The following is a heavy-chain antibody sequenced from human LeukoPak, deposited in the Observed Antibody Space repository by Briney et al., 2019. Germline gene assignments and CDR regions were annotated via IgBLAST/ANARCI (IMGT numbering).Heavy chain of an antibody. D-gene: IGHD3-10*01. CDR1: GGSYSGYY. Sequence: PSETLSLTCAVYGGSYSGYYWSWIRQPSGKGLEWIGEINHSGSTNYNPSLKSRVTISVDTSKNQFSLKLSSVTAADTAVYYCARRVVRGVIIRQNNWFDPWGQGTLVTVSS. CDR2: INHSGST. J-gene: IGHJ5*02. CDR3: ARRVVRGVIIRQNNWFDP. V-gene: IGHV4-34*01.